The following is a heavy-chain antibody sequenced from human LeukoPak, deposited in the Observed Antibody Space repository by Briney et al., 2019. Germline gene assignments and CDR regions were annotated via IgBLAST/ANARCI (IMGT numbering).Heavy chain of an antibody. J-gene: IGHJ4*02. Sequence: GASVKVSWKASGGTFSSYAISWVRQAPGQGLEWMGGIIPIFGTANYAQKFQGRVTITTDESTSTAYMELSSLRSEDTAVYYCAREASSGYYFDYWGQGTLVTVSS. D-gene: IGHD3-22*01. V-gene: IGHV1-69*05. CDR2: IIPIFGTA. CDR1: GGTFSSYA. CDR3: AREASSGYYFDY.